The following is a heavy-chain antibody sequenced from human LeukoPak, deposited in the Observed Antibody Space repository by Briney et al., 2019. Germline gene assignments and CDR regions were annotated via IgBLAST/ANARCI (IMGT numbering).Heavy chain of an antibody. D-gene: IGHD2-8*01. CDR2: IGTAGDT. V-gene: IGHV3-13*01. CDR1: GFTFSSYD. CDR3: ARVYAPENAFDI. J-gene: IGHJ3*02. Sequence: PGGSLRLSCAASGFTFSSYDMHWVRQATGKGLEWVSAIGTAGDTYYTGSVKGRFTISRENAKNSLYLQMNSLRAGDTAVYYCARVYAPENAFDIWGQGTMVTVSS.